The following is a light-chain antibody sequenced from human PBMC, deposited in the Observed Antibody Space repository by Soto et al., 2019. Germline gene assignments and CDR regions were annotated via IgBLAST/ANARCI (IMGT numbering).Light chain of an antibody. J-gene: IGLJ1*01. Sequence: QSGLTQPPSVSGAPGQRVTISCTGSSSNIGAHSDVYWYQHLPGTAPKLLIYDNNNRPSGVPDRFSGSKSGTSASLAITGLQAEDEADYYCQSYDSSLSAPYVFGTGTKVPVL. V-gene: IGLV1-40*01. CDR3: QSYDSSLSAPYV. CDR1: SSNIGAHSD. CDR2: DNN.